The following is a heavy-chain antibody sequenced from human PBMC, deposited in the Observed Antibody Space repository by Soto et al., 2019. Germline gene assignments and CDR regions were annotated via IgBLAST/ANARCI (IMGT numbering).Heavy chain of an antibody. V-gene: IGHV3-23*01. CDR3: AKGPNDPTMLRDY. J-gene: IGHJ4*02. Sequence: EVQLLESGGGLVQPGGSLRLSCAASGFTFSSYAMSWVRQAPGKGLEWVSAISGSGGSTYYADSVKGRFTISRDNSKNTLYLQRNSLRAEDSAVYYCAKGPNDPTMLRDYWGQGTLVTVSS. CDR2: ISGSGGST. CDR1: GFTFSSYA. D-gene: IGHD3-10*02.